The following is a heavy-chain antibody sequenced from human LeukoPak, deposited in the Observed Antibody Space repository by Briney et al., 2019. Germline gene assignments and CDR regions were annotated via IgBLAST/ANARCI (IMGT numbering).Heavy chain of an antibody. D-gene: IGHD3-9*01. Sequence: TSETLSLTCAVYGGSFSRYSWSWIRQPPGKGLEWIGEINHSGSTNYNPSLKSRVTISVDTSKNQFSLKLSSVTAADTAVYYCAYWLSTVGWFDPWGQGTLVTVSS. CDR1: GGSFSRYS. CDR2: INHSGST. CDR3: AYWLSTVGWFDP. J-gene: IGHJ5*02. V-gene: IGHV4-34*01.